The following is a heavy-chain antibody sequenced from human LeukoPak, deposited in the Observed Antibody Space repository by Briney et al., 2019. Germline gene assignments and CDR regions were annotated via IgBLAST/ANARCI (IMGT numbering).Heavy chain of an antibody. CDR2: INPNSGGT. Sequence: ASVKVSCKASGYTFTSYYMHWVRQAPGQGLEWMGWINPNSGGTNYAQKFQGRVTMTRDTSISTAYMELSRLRSDDTAVYYCARGGGTIQKWEPFDYWGQGTLVTVSS. D-gene: IGHD1-26*01. CDR1: GYTFTSYY. V-gene: IGHV1-2*02. CDR3: ARGGGTIQKWEPFDY. J-gene: IGHJ4*02.